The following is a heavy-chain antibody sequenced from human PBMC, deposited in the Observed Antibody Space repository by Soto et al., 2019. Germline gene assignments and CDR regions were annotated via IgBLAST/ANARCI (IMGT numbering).Heavy chain of an antibody. V-gene: IGHV3-30*03. D-gene: IGHD6-19*01. Sequence: VGSLRLSCAASGFTFSSYGMHWVRQAPGKGLEWVAVISYDGSNKYYADSVKGRFTISRDNSKNTLYLQMNSLRAEDTAVYYCAIRSVAGTRVFDYWGQGTLVTVSS. CDR1: GFTFSSYG. CDR3: AIRSVAGTRVFDY. CDR2: ISYDGSNK. J-gene: IGHJ4*02.